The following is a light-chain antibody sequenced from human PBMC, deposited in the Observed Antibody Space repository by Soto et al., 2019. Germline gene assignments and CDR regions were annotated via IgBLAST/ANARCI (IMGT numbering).Light chain of an antibody. CDR1: QSVSSSY. Sequence: EIVLTQSPGTLSLSPGERATPSCRASQSVSSSYLAWYQQKPGQAPRLLIYGASRRATGIPDRFSGSGSGTDFTLTISRLEPEDFAVYYCQQYGSSPPITFGQGTRLEIK. CDR2: GAS. V-gene: IGKV3-20*01. CDR3: QQYGSSPPIT. J-gene: IGKJ5*01.